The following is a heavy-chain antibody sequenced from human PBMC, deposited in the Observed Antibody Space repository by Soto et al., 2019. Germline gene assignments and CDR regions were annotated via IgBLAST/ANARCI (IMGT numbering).Heavy chain of an antibody. CDR3: ARDLRGPWSY. J-gene: IGHJ4*02. CDR1: GFTFSSYA. Sequence: PGGSLRLSCAASGFTFSSYAMSWVRQAPGKGLEWVSAISGSGGSTYYADSVKGRFTISRDNAKNTLYLQMNSLRAEDTAVYYCARDLRGPWSYWGQGTLVTVSS. CDR2: ISGSGGST. V-gene: IGHV3-23*01. D-gene: IGHD3-9*01.